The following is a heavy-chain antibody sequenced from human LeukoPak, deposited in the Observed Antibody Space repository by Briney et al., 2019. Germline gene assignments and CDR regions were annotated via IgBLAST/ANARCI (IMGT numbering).Heavy chain of an antibody. D-gene: IGHD2-15*01. CDR1: GFTFSSYG. CDR3: AKDGGIYYFDY. J-gene: IGHJ4*02. Sequence: GGSLRLSCAASGFTFSSYGMHWVRQAPGKGLEWVAVIWYDGSNKYYADSVKGRFTISRDNSKNTLYLQMNSLRAEDTAVYYCAKDGGIYYFDYWGQGTLVTVSS. V-gene: IGHV3-33*06. CDR2: IWYDGSNK.